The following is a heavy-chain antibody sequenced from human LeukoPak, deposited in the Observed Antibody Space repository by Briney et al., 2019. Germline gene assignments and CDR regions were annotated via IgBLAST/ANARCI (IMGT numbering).Heavy chain of an antibody. CDR1: GFTFSAYG. D-gene: IGHD1-14*01. V-gene: IGHV3-23*01. CDR2: ISDTVRDT. J-gene: IGHJ4*02. Sequence: PGGSLRLSCAASGFTFSAYGMSCVRQAPGKGLEWVSHISDTVRDTCYANSVKGRFIISRDNSRDTVYLQMSSLRPEDTALYFCAKDTSGGIFAFWGQGTLVTVSS. CDR3: AKDTSGGIFAF.